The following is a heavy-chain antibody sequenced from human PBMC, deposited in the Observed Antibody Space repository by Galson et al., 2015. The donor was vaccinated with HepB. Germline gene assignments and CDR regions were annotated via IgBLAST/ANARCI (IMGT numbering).Heavy chain of an antibody. Sequence: SLRLSCAASGFRFGNYWMHWVRQVPGKGLEWISRINTFGNEIKYADSVRGRFATSRDNAKNILYLQMSSLGAEDTGLYYCARRGGSTWFPGSGYFDLWGRGSLVTVSS. V-gene: IGHV3-74*03. D-gene: IGHD2-2*01. CDR2: INTFGNEI. J-gene: IGHJ2*01. CDR3: ARRGGSTWFPGSGYFDL. CDR1: GFRFGNYW.